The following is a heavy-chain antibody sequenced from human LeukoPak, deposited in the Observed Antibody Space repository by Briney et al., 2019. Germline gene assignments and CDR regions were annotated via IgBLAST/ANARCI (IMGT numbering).Heavy chain of an antibody. CDR3: ALQVGAMFIQYFDY. Sequence: SVKVSCKASGGTFSTYAFGWVRQAPGQGLEWMGGIIPIFATASYAQKFQGRVTITADESTSTAYMELSSLRSEDTALYYCALQVGAMFIQYFDYWGQGTLVTVSS. J-gene: IGHJ4*02. CDR2: IIPIFATA. V-gene: IGHV1-69*01. D-gene: IGHD1-26*01. CDR1: GGTFSTYA.